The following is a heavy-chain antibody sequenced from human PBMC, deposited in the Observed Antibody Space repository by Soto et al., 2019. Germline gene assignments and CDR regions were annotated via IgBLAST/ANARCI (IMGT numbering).Heavy chain of an antibody. V-gene: IGHV3-48*01. CDR1: GFTFSSYS. Sequence: GGSLRLSCAASGFTFSSYSMDWVRQAPGKGLEWVSSISSTSSTINYADSVKGRFTISRDNAKNSLYLQMNSLRAEDTAVYFCVRDQYTYYGSGSYFSWFDPWGQGTLVTVSS. CDR2: ISSTSSTI. CDR3: VRDQYTYYGSGSYFSWFDP. D-gene: IGHD3-10*01. J-gene: IGHJ5*02.